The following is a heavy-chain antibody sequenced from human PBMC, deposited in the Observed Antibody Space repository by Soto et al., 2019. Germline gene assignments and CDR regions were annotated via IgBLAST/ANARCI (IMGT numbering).Heavy chain of an antibody. CDR1: GFTFSSYG. CDR3: AKSSSGLYYYGMDV. V-gene: IGHV3-30*18. D-gene: IGHD6-19*01. Sequence: ESGGGVVQPGRSLRLSCAASGFTFSSYGMHWVRQAPGKGLEWVAVISYDGSNKYYADSVKGRFTISRDNSKNTLYLQMNSLRAEDTAVYYCAKSSSGLYYYGMDVWGQGTTVTVSS. CDR2: ISYDGSNK. J-gene: IGHJ6*02.